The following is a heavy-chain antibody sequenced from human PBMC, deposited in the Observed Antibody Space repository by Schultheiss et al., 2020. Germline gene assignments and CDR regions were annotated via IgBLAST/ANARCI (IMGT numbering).Heavy chain of an antibody. J-gene: IGHJ5*02. V-gene: IGHV4-59*01. CDR1: GGSISSYY. CDR2: IYYSGST. CDR3: ARRRYCSSTSCPGTWFGP. Sequence: SATLSLTCTVSGGSISSYYWSWIRQPPGKGLEWIGSIYYSGSTNYNPSLKSRVTISVDTSKNQFSLKLSSVTAADTAVYYCARRRYCSSTSCPGTWFGPWGQGTLVTVSS. D-gene: IGHD2-2*01.